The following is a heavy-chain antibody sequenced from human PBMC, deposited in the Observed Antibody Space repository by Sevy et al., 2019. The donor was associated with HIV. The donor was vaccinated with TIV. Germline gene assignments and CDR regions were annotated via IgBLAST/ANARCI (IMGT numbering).Heavy chain of an antibody. CDR1: GYTFRSYG. Sequence: ASVKVSCKASGYTFRSYGISWVRQAPGQGLEWMGWISPYTGDTDFAQKVQGRISMTSDTSTSTAYMELRSLRSDDTAVYYCARDRPHVGVVLPGAMWGGVDYWGQGTLVTVSS. CDR3: ARDRPHVGVVLPGAMWGGVDY. CDR2: ISPYTGDT. V-gene: IGHV1-18*01. J-gene: IGHJ4*02. D-gene: IGHD2-2*01.